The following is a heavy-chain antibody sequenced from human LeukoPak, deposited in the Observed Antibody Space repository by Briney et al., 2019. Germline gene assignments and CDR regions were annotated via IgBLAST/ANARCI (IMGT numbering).Heavy chain of an antibody. CDR2: INPNSGGT. J-gene: IGHJ4*02. V-gene: IGHV1-2*02. CDR1: GYTFTGYY. CDR3: ARVGTGTRSFDY. D-gene: IGHD1/OR15-1a*01. Sequence: ASVKVSCKASGYTFTGYYMHWVRQAPGQGLEWMGWINPNSGGTNYAQKLQGRVTMTTDTSTSTAYMELRSLRSDDTAVYYCARVGTGTRSFDYRGQGTLVTVSS.